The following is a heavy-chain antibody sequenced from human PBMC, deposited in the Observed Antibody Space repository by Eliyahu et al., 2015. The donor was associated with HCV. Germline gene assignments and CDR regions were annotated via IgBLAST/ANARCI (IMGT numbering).Heavy chain of an antibody. V-gene: IGHV4-59*08. J-gene: IGHJ5*02. Sequence: QVQLQESGPGLVKPSETLSLTCXVSGGSISSXYWSWIRQPPGKGLEWIGYIYYSGSTNYNPSLKSRVTISVDTSKNQFSLNLSSVTAADTAVYYCARHPPYYYDSSANYGDWFDPWGQGTLVTVSS. D-gene: IGHD3-22*01. CDR2: IYYSGST. CDR3: ARHPPYYYDSSANYGDWFDP. CDR1: GGSISSXY.